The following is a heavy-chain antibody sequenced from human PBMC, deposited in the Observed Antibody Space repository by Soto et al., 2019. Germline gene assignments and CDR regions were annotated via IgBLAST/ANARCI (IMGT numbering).Heavy chain of an antibody. Sequence: QVQLQESGPGLVKPSQTLSLTCTVSGGSISSGGYYWSWIRQHPGKGLEWIGYIYYSGSTYYNPSLKSRVTRSVDTSKNQFSLKLSSVTAADTAVYYCAGGPITMVRGVIGWFDPWGQGTLVTVSS. J-gene: IGHJ5*02. CDR1: GGSISSGGYY. V-gene: IGHV4-31*03. D-gene: IGHD3-10*01. CDR3: AGGPITMVRGVIGWFDP. CDR2: IYYSGST.